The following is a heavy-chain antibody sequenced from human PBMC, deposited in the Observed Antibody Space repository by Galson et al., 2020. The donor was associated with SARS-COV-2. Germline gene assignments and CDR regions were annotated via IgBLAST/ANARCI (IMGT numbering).Heavy chain of an antibody. CDR2: IWYDGSNK. V-gene: IGHV3-33*01. Sequence: TGGSLRLSCAASGFTFSSYGMHWVRQAPGKGLEWVAVIWYDGSNKYYADSVKGRFTLSRDNSKNTLYRQMNSLRAEDTAVYYCAREKRITNFGVEWGDYYYYGMDVWGQGTTVTVSS. J-gene: IGHJ6*02. CDR3: AREKRITNFGVEWGDYYYYGMDV. CDR1: GFTFSSYG. D-gene: IGHD3-3*01.